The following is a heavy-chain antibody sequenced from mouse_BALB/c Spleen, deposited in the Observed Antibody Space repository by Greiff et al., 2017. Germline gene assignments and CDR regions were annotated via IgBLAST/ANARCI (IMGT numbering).Heavy chain of an antibody. D-gene: IGHD1-1*01. CDR2: ISYSGST. Sequence: VQLQQSGPSLVKPSQTLSLTCSVTGDSITSGYWNWIRKFPGNKLEYMGYISYSGSTYYNPSLKSRISITRDTSKNQYYLQLNSVTTEDTATYYCARAYGSSFRFAYWGQGTLVTVSA. V-gene: IGHV3-8*02. CDR3: ARAYGSSFRFAY. CDR1: GDSITSGY. J-gene: IGHJ3*01.